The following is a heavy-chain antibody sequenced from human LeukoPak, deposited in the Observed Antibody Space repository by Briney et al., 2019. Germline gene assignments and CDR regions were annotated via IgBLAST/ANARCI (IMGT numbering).Heavy chain of an antibody. J-gene: IGHJ6*02. Sequence: GGSLRLSCAASGFTFSSYAMSWVRQAPGKGLEWVSAISGSGGSTYYADSVKGRFTISRDNSKNTLYLQMNSLRVEDTAVYYCATPPPPQGDGMDVWGQGTTDTVSS. V-gene: IGHV3-23*01. CDR1: GFTFSSYA. D-gene: IGHD1-26*01. CDR3: ATPPPPQGDGMDV. CDR2: ISGSGGST.